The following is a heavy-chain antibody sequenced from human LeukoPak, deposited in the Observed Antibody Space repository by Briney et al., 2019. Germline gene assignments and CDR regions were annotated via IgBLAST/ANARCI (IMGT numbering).Heavy chain of an antibody. CDR3: AKEGLGAAYYYYGMDV. J-gene: IGHJ6*02. D-gene: IGHD1-26*01. CDR2: ISWNSGSI. Sequence: QPGRSLRLSCAASGFTFDDYAMHWVRQAPGKGLEWVSGISWNSGSIGYADSVKGRFTISRDNAKNSLYLQMNSLRAEDTALYYCAKEGLGAAYYYYGMDVWGQGTTVTVSS. V-gene: IGHV3-9*01. CDR1: GFTFDDYA.